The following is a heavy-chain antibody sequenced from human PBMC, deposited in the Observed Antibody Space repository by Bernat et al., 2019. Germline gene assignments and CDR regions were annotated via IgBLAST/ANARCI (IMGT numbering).Heavy chain of an antibody. V-gene: IGHV1-69*06. Sequence: QVHLVQSGAEVKKPGSSVKVSCKASGGTFSSYAITWVRHAPGQGLEWMGGIIPIFGTANYAQKFQGRVTITADKCTSTAYMELSSLRSEETGVYYCARGGGGGDTSVYFDDRGQGTLVTVSS. CDR1: GGTFSSYA. D-gene: IGHD2-21*02. CDR3: ARGGGGGDTSVYFDD. J-gene: IGHJ4*01. CDR2: IIPIFGTA.